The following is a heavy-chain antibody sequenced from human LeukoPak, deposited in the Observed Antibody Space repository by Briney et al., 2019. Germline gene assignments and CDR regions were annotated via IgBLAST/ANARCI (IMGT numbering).Heavy chain of an antibody. J-gene: IGHJ3*02. CDR1: GFTFSTYW. CDR3: ARNILFAFDI. CDR2: IYNDGST. Sequence: GGSLRLSCAASGFTFSTYWMHLVRQAPGKGLEWVSIIYNDGSTYYADSMKGRFTISRDNSKNTLYLQVNSLRAEDTAMYYCARNILFAFDIWGQGTMVTVSS. V-gene: IGHV3-53*01.